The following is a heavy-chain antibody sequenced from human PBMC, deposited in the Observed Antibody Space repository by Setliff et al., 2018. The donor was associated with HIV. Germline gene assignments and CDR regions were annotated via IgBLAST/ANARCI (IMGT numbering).Heavy chain of an antibody. D-gene: IGHD3-16*01. CDR1: GGSFSNYG. Sequence: SVKVSCKASGGSFSNYGFSWVRQAPGQGLEWLGGIIPILGTTNYAPEFQDRVTITADESTSTAYLEMGNLRSEDTAVYFCARAGDWYYYYMDVWGKGTTVTVSS. CDR2: IIPILGTT. V-gene: IGHV1-69*13. CDR3: ARAGDWYYYYMDV. J-gene: IGHJ6*03.